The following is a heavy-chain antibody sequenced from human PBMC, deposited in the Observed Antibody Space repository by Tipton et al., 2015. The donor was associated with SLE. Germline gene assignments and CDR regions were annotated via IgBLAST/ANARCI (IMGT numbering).Heavy chain of an antibody. J-gene: IGHJ2*01. CDR2: IFYSGNT. CDR3: AREFLNPVTTVHYYFDL. Sequence: TLSLTCTVSGGSLTSGNYYWGWIRQPPGKGLEWIGNIFYSGNTYYNPSLKSRVTLSVDMSKNQFSLKLISVTAADTAVYYCAREFLNPVTTVHYYFDLWGRGTLVTVSS. CDR1: GGSLTSGNYY. D-gene: IGHD4-11*01. V-gene: IGHV4-39*07.